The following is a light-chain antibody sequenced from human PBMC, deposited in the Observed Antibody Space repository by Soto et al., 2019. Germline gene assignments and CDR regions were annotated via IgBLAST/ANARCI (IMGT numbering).Light chain of an antibody. V-gene: IGKV3-15*01. CDR1: QSVSSK. CDR2: GVS. J-gene: IGKJ2*01. Sequence: EIVMTQSPATLSVSPGERATLSCRASQSVSSKLAWFQQKPGQAPSLLIYGVSTRATGVPVRFSGSGSGTEFTLTINSLQSEDFAVYYCQQYNNRPHTFGQGTKVDI. CDR3: QQYNNRPHT.